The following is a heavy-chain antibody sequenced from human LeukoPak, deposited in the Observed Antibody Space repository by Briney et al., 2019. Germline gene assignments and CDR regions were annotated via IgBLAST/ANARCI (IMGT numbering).Heavy chain of an antibody. CDR3: ARGVDCSSTSCYVGYGMDV. D-gene: IGHD2-2*01. V-gene: IGHV4-34*01. CDR2: IYYSGST. J-gene: IGHJ6*02. Sequence: SETLSLTCAVYGGSFSGYYWSWIRQPPGKGLEWIGSIYYSGSTYYNPSLKSLVTISGDTSKNQFSLKLSSVTAADTAVYYCARGVDCSSTSCYVGYGMDVWGQGTTVTVSS. CDR1: GGSFSGYY.